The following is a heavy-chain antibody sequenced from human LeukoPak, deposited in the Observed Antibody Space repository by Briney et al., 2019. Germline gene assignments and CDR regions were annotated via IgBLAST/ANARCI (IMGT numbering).Heavy chain of an antibody. CDR3: ARESGGSYYRYFDY. CDR2: INHSGST. Sequence: SSETLSLTRAVYGGSFSGYYWSWIRQPPGKGLEWIGEINHSGSTNYNPSLKSRVTISVDTSKNQFSLKLSSVTAADTAVYYCARESGGSYYRYFDYWGQGTLVTVSS. D-gene: IGHD1-26*01. V-gene: IGHV4-34*01. J-gene: IGHJ4*02. CDR1: GGSFSGYY.